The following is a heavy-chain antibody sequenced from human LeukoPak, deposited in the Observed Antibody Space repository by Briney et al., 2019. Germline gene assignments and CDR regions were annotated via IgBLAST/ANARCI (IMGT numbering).Heavy chain of an antibody. CDR1: GGSISSSSYY. CDR3: ARVYEDSRYYYYMDV. V-gene: IGHV4-39*01. D-gene: IGHD6-6*01. Sequence: SETLSLTCTVSGGSISSSSYYWGWIRQPPGKGLEWIGSIHYSGSTYYNPSLKSRVTISVDTSKNQFSLKLSSVTAADTAVYYCARVYEDSRYYYYMDVWGKGTTVTISS. CDR2: IHYSGST. J-gene: IGHJ6*03.